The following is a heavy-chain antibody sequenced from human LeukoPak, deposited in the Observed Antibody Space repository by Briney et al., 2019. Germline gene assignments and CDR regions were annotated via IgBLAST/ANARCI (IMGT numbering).Heavy chain of an antibody. Sequence: PGRTLRLSCAASGFTFSSSAIHCVRQAPGKGLEWVAVIGYDGSNKYYADSVQGRFTISRDNSKNTLFLQMNSLRAGDTAVYYCARGVGSTTSYAMDVWGQGTTVTVSS. V-gene: IGHV3-33*01. CDR3: ARGVGSTTSYAMDV. D-gene: IGHD2-2*01. CDR2: IGYDGSNK. J-gene: IGHJ6*02. CDR1: GFTFSSSA.